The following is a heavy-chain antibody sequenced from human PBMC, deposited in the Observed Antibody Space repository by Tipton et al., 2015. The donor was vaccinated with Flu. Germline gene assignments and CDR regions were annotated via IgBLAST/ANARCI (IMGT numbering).Heavy chain of an antibody. CDR3: AREIGGGSCY. Sequence: SLRLSCAASGFTLSTYWMTWVRQAPGKGLEWVANIKQDGSVKYYVDSVKGRFTISRDNAKNSVYLQMNSLRADDTGVYYCAREIGGGSCYWGQGTLVTVSS. D-gene: IGHD2-15*01. CDR2: IKQDGSVK. J-gene: IGHJ4*02. CDR1: GFTLSTYW. V-gene: IGHV3-7*01.